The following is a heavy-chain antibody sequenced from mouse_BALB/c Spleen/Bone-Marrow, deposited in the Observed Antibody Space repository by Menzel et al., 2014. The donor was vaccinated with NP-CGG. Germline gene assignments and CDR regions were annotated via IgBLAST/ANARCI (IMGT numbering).Heavy chain of an antibody. D-gene: IGHD2-1*01. V-gene: IGHV1-42*01. J-gene: IGHJ1*01. Sequence: EVQLQQSGPELVKPGASVKISCKASGYSFTGYYMHWVKQSPIKSLERIGRINPYNGATSYNQNFKDKASLTVDKSSSTAYMELNSLTSEDSAVYYCARGYGNYDYWYFDVWGAGTTVTVSS. CDR1: GYSFTGYY. CDR2: INPYNGAT. CDR3: ARGYGNYDYWYFDV.